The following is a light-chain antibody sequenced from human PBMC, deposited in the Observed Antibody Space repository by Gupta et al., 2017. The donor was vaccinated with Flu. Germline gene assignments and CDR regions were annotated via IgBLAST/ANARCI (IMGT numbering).Light chain of an antibody. J-gene: IGLJ1*01. Sequence: SSPNIGSNALSWFQQSPGAAPKLLIYENYRRPSGVPDRFSGSKSGTSASLAISGLQSEDEADYYCGAWDDSLKEYVFGSGTKVTVV. CDR3: GAWDDSLKEYV. CDR2: ENY. CDR1: SPNIGSNA. V-gene: IGLV1-44*01.